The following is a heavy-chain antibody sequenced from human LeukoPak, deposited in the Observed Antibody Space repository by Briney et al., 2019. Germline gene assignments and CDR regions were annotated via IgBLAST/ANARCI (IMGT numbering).Heavy chain of an antibody. V-gene: IGHV5-51*01. CDR2: IYLGDSDT. Sequence: GESLKISCKGSGYSFSSHWIGWVRQMPGKGLEWMGIIYLGDSDTRYSPPFQGQVPISADKSIRTAYLQWGSLKASDPAMYYCASRGAIVGADFFDSWGQGTLVTVSS. D-gene: IGHD1-26*01. CDR3: ASRGAIVGADFFDS. J-gene: IGHJ4*02. CDR1: GYSFSSHW.